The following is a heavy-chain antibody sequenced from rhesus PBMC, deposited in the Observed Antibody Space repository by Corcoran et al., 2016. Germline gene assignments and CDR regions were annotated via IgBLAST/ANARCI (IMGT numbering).Heavy chain of an antibody. CDR2: IRSKAYGGTV. J-gene: IGHJ4*01. CDR1: GFTFSDYY. Sequence: EVQLVESGGGLVQPGGSLRLSCAASGFTFSDYYMYWVRQAPGKGREWVGFIRSKAYGGTVEYAASVKGRFTISRDDSKSIAYLQMSSLKTEDTAVYYCTKDQYSFDYWGQGVLVTVSS. D-gene: IGHD2-15*01. V-gene: IGHV3-184*01. CDR3: TKDQYSFDY.